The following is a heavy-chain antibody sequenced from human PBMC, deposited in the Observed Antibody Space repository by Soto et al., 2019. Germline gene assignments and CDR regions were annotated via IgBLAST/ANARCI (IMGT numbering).Heavy chain of an antibody. J-gene: IGHJ4*02. CDR3: ASHLTGDVEYYFNY. CDR1: GGSISSGGYS. D-gene: IGHD7-27*01. Sequence: QLQLQESGSGLVKPSQTLSLTCAVSGGSISSGGYSWSWIRQPPGKGLEWIGYIYHSGSTYYNPSLKSRVTISVDRSKNQFSLKLSSVTAADTAVYYCASHLTGDVEYYFNYWGQGTLVTVSS. V-gene: IGHV4-30-2*01. CDR2: IYHSGST.